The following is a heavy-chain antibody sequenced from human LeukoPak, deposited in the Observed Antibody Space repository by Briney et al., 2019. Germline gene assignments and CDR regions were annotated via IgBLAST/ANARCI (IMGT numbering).Heavy chain of an antibody. J-gene: IGHJ4*02. V-gene: IGHV4-34*01. Sequence: SETLSLTCAVYGGSFSGYYWSWIRRPPGKGLEWIGEINHSGSTNYNPSLKSRVTISVDTSKNQFSLKLSSVTAADTAVYYCARGRLVVVAAGPLRYWGQGTLVTVSS. D-gene: IGHD2-15*01. CDR1: GGSFSGYY. CDR2: INHSGST. CDR3: ARGRLVVVAAGPLRY.